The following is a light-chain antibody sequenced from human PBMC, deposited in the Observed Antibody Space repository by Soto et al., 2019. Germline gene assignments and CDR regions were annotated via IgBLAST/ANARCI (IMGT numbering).Light chain of an antibody. CDR1: QSVSSN. J-gene: IGKJ5*01. V-gene: IGKV3-15*01. CDR2: GAS. Sequence: EIAMTQSPPTLSVCPVERATLSCRASQSVSSNLVWYQQQPGQGPRLLIYGASTRATGIPARFSGSGSGTEFTLTIRSLKSEDFGVYYCQQYNNWPPVTCGQGTQREIK. CDR3: QQYNNWPPVT.